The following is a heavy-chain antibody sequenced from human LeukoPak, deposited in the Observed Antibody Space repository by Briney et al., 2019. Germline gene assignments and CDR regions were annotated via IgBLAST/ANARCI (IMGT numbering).Heavy chain of an antibody. CDR2: IYTSGST. J-gene: IGHJ5*02. CDR3: ARETYYDFWSDRNWFDP. D-gene: IGHD3-3*01. Sequence: PSETLSLTCTVSGGSISSGSYYWSWIRQPAGKGLEWIGRIYTSGSTNYNPSLKRRVTISVATSKNQFSLKLSSVTAADTAVYYCARETYYDFWSDRNWFDPWGQGTLVTVSS. CDR1: GGSISSGSYY. V-gene: IGHV4-61*02.